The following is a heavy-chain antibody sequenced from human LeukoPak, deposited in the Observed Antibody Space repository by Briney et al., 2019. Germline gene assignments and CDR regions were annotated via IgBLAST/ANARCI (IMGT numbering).Heavy chain of an antibody. Sequence: SETLSLTCTVSGGSISSSSYYWGWIRQPPGKGLEWIGSIYYSGSTYYNPSLKSRVTISVDTSKNQFSLKLSSVTAADTAVYYCARGVLTGYFHDWFDPWGQGTLVTVSS. CDR2: IYYSGST. CDR3: ARGVLTGYFHDWFDP. J-gene: IGHJ5*02. V-gene: IGHV4-39*07. CDR1: GGSISSSSYY. D-gene: IGHD3-9*01.